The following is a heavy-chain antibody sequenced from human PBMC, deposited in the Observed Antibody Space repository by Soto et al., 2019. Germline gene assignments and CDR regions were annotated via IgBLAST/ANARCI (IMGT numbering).Heavy chain of an antibody. CDR2: MNPNSGNT. J-gene: IGHJ4*02. CDR3: ARDQGENYDSSGYYSK. CDR1: GYTFTSYD. V-gene: IGHV1-8*01. Sequence: ASVKVSCKASGYTFTSYDINWVRQATGQGLEWMGWMNPNSGNTGYAQKFQGRVTMTRNTSISTAYMELSSLRSEDTAVYYCARDQGENYDSSGYYSKWGQGTLVTVSS. D-gene: IGHD3-22*01.